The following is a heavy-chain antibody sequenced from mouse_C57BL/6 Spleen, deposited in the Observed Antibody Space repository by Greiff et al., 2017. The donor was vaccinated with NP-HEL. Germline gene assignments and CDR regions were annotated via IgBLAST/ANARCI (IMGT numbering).Heavy chain of an antibody. CDR2: ISSGSSTI. V-gene: IGHV5-17*01. J-gene: IGHJ2*01. CDR1: GFTFSDYG. D-gene: IGHD1-1*01. Sequence: EVKLVESGGGLVKPGGSLKLSCAASGFTFSDYGMHWVRQAPEKGLEWVAYISSGSSTIYYADTVKGRFTISRDNAKNTLFLQMTSLRSEDTAMYYCARPYYYGSSSGYFDYWGQGTTLTVSS. CDR3: ARPYYYGSSSGYFDY.